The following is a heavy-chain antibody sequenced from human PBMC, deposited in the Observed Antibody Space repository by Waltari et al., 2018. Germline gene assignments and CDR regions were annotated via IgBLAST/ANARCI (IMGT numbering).Heavy chain of an antibody. CDR2: IYYSGST. CDR3: ASSDGGNFQH. J-gene: IGHJ1*01. D-gene: IGHD3-16*01. Sequence: QVQLQESGPGLVKPSETLSLTCTGSGGSISSYYWSWIRQPPGKGLEWIGYIYYSGSTNYNPSLKSRVTISVDTSKNQFSLKLSSVTAADTAVYYCASSDGGNFQHWGQGTLVTVSS. CDR1: GGSISSYY. V-gene: IGHV4-59*01.